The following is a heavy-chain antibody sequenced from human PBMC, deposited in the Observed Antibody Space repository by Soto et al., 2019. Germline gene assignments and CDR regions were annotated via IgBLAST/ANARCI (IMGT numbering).Heavy chain of an antibody. D-gene: IGHD3-10*01. V-gene: IGHV3-23*01. Sequence: EVQLLDSGGGLVQPGGSLRLSCSASGFTFSGYALTWVRPAPGKGLEWVSAISGGRDATFYADSVKGRFTISRDNSKNTLYLQMNTLRAEDTAVYYCARKVSGSTGRPDLWYFDLWGRGTLVTVSS. CDR1: GFTFSGYA. CDR3: ARKVSGSTGRPDLWYFDL. J-gene: IGHJ2*01. CDR2: ISGGRDAT.